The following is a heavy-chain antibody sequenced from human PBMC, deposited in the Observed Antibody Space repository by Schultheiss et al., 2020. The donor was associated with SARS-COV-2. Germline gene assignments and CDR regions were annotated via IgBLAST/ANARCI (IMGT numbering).Heavy chain of an antibody. D-gene: IGHD2-15*01. V-gene: IGHV4-34*01. CDR2: IYHTGDT. J-gene: IGHJ6*02. CDR3: ARGAGGYCSGGSCYSYHYYGMDV. Sequence: SQTLSLTCAVSGGSFSDHYCTWIRQSPGKGLEWIGEIYHTGDTNYNPSLEGRVTISVDTSKNQFSLKLSSVTAADTAVYYCARGAGGYCSGGSCYSYHYYGMDVWGQGTTVTVSS. CDR1: GGSFSDHY.